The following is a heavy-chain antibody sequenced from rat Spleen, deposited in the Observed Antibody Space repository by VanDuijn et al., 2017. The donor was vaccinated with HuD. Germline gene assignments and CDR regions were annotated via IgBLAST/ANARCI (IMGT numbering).Heavy chain of an antibody. CDR3: ARWAWIPSTFYGSTYRYFDY. J-gene: IGHJ2*01. Sequence: EVQLVESGGGLVQPGRSLELSCVASGFTFNNYWMGWVRQAPGKGLEWIGEINKDSSVIKFSPSLKDQFTISRDNARDTLYLQKSKLGSEDTATYYCARWAWIPSTFYGSTYRYFDYWGQGVMVTVSS. CDR1: GFTFNNYW. V-gene: IGHV4-2*01. D-gene: IGHD1-9*01. CDR2: INKDSSVI.